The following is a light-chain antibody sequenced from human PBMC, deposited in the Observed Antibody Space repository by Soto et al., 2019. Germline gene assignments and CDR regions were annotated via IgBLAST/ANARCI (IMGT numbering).Light chain of an antibody. V-gene: IGKV1-5*03. J-gene: IGKJ2*03. CDR3: QQYNSHSFYS. CDR1: QDVGSF. Sequence: DIQMAQSPSTLSASVGDTVTVTCRASQDVGSFLAWYQQKPGKAPKLLIYLASRLESGVPSRFSGSGSGTVISLTISGLQPGDFATYFCQQYNSHSFYSFGQGTKLEIK. CDR2: LAS.